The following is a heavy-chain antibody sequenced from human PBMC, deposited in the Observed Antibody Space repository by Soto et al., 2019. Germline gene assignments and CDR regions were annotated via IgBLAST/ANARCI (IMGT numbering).Heavy chain of an antibody. CDR1: GFTFSSYG. J-gene: IGHJ4*02. D-gene: IGHD1-26*01. CDR3: AKDPLWELFDY. V-gene: IGHV3-30*18. Sequence: QVQLVESGGGVVQPGRSLRLSCAASGFTFSSYGMHWVRQAPGKGLEWVAVISYDGSNKYYADSVKGRFTISRDNSKNTLYLQMNSLRAEDTAVYYCAKDPLWELFDYWGQGTLVTVSS. CDR2: ISYDGSNK.